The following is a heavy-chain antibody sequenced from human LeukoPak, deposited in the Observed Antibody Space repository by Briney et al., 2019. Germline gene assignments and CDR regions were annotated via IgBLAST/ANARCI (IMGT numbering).Heavy chain of an antibody. V-gene: IGHV4-39*01. CDR3: AGHSRVIVGTTCAFDI. CDR2: IYYSGST. J-gene: IGHJ3*02. Sequence: SETLSLTCTVSGGSISSSSYYWGWIRQPPGKGLEWIGSIYYSGSTYYNPSLKSRVTISVDTSKNQFSLKLSSVTAADTALYYCAGHSRVIVGTTCAFDIWGQGTKVTVSS. D-gene: IGHD1-26*01. CDR1: GGSISSSSYY.